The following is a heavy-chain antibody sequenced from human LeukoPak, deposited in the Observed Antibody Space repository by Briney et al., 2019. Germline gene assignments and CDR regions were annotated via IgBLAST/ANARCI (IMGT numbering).Heavy chain of an antibody. CDR3: AKGAYYDILTGYYKRNYFDY. V-gene: IGHV3-33*06. CDR2: IWYDGSNK. J-gene: IGHJ4*02. CDR1: GFTFSSYG. D-gene: IGHD3-9*01. Sequence: GRSLRLSCAASGFTFSSYGMHWVRQAPGKGLEWVAVIWYDGSNKYYADSVKGRFTISRDNSKNTLYLQMNSLRAEDTAVYYCAKGAYYDILTGYYKRNYFDYWGQGALVTVSS.